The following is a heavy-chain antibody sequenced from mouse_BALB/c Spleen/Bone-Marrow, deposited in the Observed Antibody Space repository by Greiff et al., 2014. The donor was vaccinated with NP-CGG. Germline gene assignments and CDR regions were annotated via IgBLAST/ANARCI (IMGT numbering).Heavy chain of an antibody. D-gene: IGHD1-2*01. Sequence: VQLVESGPGLVAPSQSLSITCTVSGFSLTSYGVHWVRQPPGKGLEWLGVIWAGGSTNYNSTLMSRLSISKDNSKSQVFLKMNSLQTYDTAMYYCARYYYGFLDYWGQGTTLTVSS. V-gene: IGHV2-9*02. CDR2: IWAGGST. J-gene: IGHJ2*01. CDR3: ARYYYGFLDY. CDR1: GFSLTSYG.